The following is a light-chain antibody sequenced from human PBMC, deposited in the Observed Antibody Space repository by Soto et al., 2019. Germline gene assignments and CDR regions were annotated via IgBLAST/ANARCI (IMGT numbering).Light chain of an antibody. CDR3: HLYGTSPPRT. Sequence: EIVLTQSPGTLSLSPGERATLSCRASQSVTSSYLAWYQQTPGQAPRLLIYGASGRATGIPDRFSGSGSGTDFTLTISRLEPEDFAVYYCHLYGTSPPRTFGQGTELQI. V-gene: IGKV3-20*01. CDR2: GAS. J-gene: IGKJ2*01. CDR1: QSVTSSY.